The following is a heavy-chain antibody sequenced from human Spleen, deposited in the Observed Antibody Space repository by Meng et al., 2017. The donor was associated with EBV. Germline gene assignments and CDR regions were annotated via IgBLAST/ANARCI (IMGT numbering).Heavy chain of an antibody. CDR3: ARGKASAAGNDY. D-gene: IGHD6-13*01. J-gene: IGHJ4*02. V-gene: IGHV4-34*01. CDR1: GGSFSGYY. Sequence: QGQLQQWGAGLLKPLETLSLTCAVYGGSFSGYYWSWIRQPPGKGLEWIGEINLSGSTNYNPSLKSRITISVDTSNNQFSLKLSSVTAADTAVYYCARGKASAAGNDYWGQGTLVTVSS. CDR2: INLSGST.